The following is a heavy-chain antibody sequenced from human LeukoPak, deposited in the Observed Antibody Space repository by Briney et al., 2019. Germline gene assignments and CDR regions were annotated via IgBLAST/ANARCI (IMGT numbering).Heavy chain of an antibody. CDR3: ARVGTIHLRLRPHLGYYGMDV. D-gene: IGHD5-18*01. CDR1: GFTFSTYS. Sequence: PGGSLRLSCAASGFTFSTYSMSWVRQAPGKGLEWVSSISSTSSYVYYADSVKGRFTNTRDNAKNSLFLQMNSLRAEDTAVYYCARVGTIHLRLRPHLGYYGMDVWGQGTPVTVSS. CDR2: ISSTSSYV. V-gene: IGHV3-21*01. J-gene: IGHJ6*02.